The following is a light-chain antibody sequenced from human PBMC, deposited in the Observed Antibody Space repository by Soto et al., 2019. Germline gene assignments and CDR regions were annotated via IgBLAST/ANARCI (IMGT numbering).Light chain of an antibody. Sequence: DIQMTQSPSTLSVSVGDRVTITCRASQSISSWLAWYQQKPGKAPKLLIYKASSLESGVPSRFSGSGSGTEFTLTISSLQPDDFATYYCQHYNSYSLWTFGQGTKVEIK. CDR3: QHYNSYSLWT. V-gene: IGKV1-5*03. CDR1: QSISSW. CDR2: KAS. J-gene: IGKJ1*01.